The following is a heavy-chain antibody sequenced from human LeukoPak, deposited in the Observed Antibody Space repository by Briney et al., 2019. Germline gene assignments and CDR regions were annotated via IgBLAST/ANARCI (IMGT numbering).Heavy chain of an antibody. J-gene: IGHJ3*02. CDR3: AKGSERLVPPAFDI. Sequence: ASVKVSCKASGYTFTGYYMHWVRPAPGQGLEWMGWMNPNSGNTGYAQKFQGRVIMTRNTSISTAYMELSSLRSEDTAVYYCAKGSERLVPPAFDIWGQGTMVTVSS. CDR2: MNPNSGNT. D-gene: IGHD3-9*01. CDR1: GYTFTGYY. V-gene: IGHV1-8*02.